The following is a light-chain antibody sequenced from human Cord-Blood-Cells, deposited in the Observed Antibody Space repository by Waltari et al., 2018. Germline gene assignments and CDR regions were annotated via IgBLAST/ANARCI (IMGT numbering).Light chain of an antibody. CDR2: EVS. Sequence: QSALTQPPSVSGSPGQSVTISCTGTSSDVGSYNRVSWYQQPPGTAPKLMIYEVSNRPSVVPDRFSGSKSGNPASLTISGLQAEDEADYYCSSYTTSSTYVFGTGTKVTVL. J-gene: IGLJ1*01. V-gene: IGLV2-18*02. CDR1: SSDVGSYNR. CDR3: SSYTTSSTYV.